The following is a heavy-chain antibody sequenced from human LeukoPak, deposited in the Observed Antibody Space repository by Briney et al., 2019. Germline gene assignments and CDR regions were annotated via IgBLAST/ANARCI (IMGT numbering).Heavy chain of an antibody. CDR1: GGSVSSYY. CDR2: IYYSGST. Sequence: SETLSLTCTVSGGSVSSYYWSWIRQPPGKGLEWIGYIYYSGSTNYNPSLKSRVTISVDTSKNQFSLKLSSVTAADTAVYYCARGGDLGPVFDYWGQGTLVTVSS. J-gene: IGHJ4*02. D-gene: IGHD3-16*01. V-gene: IGHV4-59*02. CDR3: ARGGDLGPVFDY.